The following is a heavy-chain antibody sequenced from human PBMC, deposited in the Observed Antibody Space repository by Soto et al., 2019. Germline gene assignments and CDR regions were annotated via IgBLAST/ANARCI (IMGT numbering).Heavy chain of an antibody. Sequence: GGSLRLSCAASGFTFSSYSMNWVRQAPGKGLEWVSYISSSSSTIYYADSVKGRFTISRDNAKNSLYLQMNSLRAEDTAVYYCARENPPGVVVPAAMWLDAFDIWGQGTMVTVSS. J-gene: IGHJ3*02. D-gene: IGHD2-2*01. CDR1: GFTFSSYS. CDR2: ISSSSSTI. CDR3: ARENPPGVVVPAAMWLDAFDI. V-gene: IGHV3-48*01.